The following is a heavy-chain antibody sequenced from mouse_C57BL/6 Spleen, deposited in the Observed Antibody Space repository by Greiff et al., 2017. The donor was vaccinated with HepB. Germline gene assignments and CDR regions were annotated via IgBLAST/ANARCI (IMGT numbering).Heavy chain of an antibody. CDR1: GYAFSSYW. CDR2: IYPGDGDT. D-gene: IGHD2-12*01. Sequence: QVQLQQSGAELVKPGASVKISRKASGYAFSSYWMNWVKQRPGKGLEWIGQIYPGDGDTNYNGKFKGKATLTADKSSSTAYMQLSSLTSEDSAVYFCARGGHDGTYWYFDVWGTGTTVTVSS. J-gene: IGHJ1*03. CDR3: ARGGHDGTYWYFDV. V-gene: IGHV1-80*01.